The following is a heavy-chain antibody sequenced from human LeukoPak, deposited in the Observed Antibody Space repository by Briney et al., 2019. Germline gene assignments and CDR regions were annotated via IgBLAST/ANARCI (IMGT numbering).Heavy chain of an antibody. V-gene: IGHV3-23*01. D-gene: IGHD1-26*01. CDR3: AKMKGHPLPKYYMDV. J-gene: IGHJ6*01. CDR1: GVTFSGFA. CDR2: IRGTGDNT. Sequence: GGSLRLSCTASGVTFSGFAMSWVRRTPGKGLEWVSGIRGTGDNTLYADSVKGRFTISRDNSKNTLYLEMNSLRAEDTAIYYCAKMKGHPLPKYYMDVWGQGTTVTVSS.